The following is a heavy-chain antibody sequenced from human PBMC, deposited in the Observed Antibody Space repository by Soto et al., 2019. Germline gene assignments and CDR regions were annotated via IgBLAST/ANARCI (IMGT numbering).Heavy chain of an antibody. Sequence: EVQLLESGGGLVQPGGSLRLSCAASGFTFNYYAMSWVRQAPGKGLEWVSNVTGSGGNTYYADSVKGRFTISRDNSKKSLDLQMSRRIAEDAAVYCSAEGRAGDLCDYWGQGTLVTVSS. D-gene: IGHD3-10*01. CDR2: VTGSGGNT. CDR3: AEGRAGDLCDY. CDR1: GFTFNYYA. J-gene: IGHJ4*02. V-gene: IGHV3-23*01.